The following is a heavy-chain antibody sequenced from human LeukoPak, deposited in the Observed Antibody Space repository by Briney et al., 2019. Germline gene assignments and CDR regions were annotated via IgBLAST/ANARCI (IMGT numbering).Heavy chain of an antibody. J-gene: IGHJ6*02. CDR3: ARDHLTTDSGYDAYYYYGMDV. CDR2: IYSGGST. Sequence: PGGSLRLSCAASGLTISSNYMSWVRQAPGKGLEWASVIYSGGSTYYADSVKGRITISRDNSKNTLYLQMNSLRAEDTAVYYCARDHLTTDSGYDAYYYYGMDVWGQGITVTVSS. CDR1: GLTISSNY. D-gene: IGHD5-12*01. V-gene: IGHV3-66*01.